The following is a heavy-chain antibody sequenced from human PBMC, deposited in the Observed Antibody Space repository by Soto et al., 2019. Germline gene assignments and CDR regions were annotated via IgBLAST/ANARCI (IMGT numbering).Heavy chain of an antibody. CDR2: ITYSGMT. CDR1: VYSIKICSFY. Sequence: SETLSVTCSVNVYSIKICSFYWSWIRHSPGNGLEYIGYITYSGMTFQNPSLKSRVTMSVDTPKNQFSLEVRSVTAADTAVYYCARGAPGNLIPFDYWGQGALVTVSS. D-gene: IGHD2-21*01. V-gene: IGHV4-31*03. J-gene: IGHJ4*02. CDR3: ARGAPGNLIPFDY.